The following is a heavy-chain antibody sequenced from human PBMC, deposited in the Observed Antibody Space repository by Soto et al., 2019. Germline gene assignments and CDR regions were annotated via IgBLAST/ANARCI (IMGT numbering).Heavy chain of an antibody. CDR3: ARDLPSAYSSSWFGFDY. CDR2: INPNSGGT. Sequence: ASVKVSCKASGYTFTGYYMHWVRQAPGQGLEWMGWINPNSGGTNYAQKFQGRVTMTRDTSISTAYMELSRLRSDDTAVYYCARDLPSAYSSSWFGFDYWGQGTLVTVSS. V-gene: IGHV1-2*02. D-gene: IGHD6-13*01. CDR1: GYTFTGYY. J-gene: IGHJ4*02.